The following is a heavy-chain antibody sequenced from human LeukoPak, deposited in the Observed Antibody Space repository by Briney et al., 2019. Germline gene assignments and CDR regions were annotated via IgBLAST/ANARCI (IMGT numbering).Heavy chain of an antibody. CDR3: ARVPSPDDGDDY. CDR2: INHSGST. J-gene: IGHJ4*02. CDR1: GGSFSGYY. D-gene: IGHD7-27*01. V-gene: IGHV4-34*01. Sequence: SETLSLTCAVYGGSFSGYYWSWIRQPPGKGLEWIGEINHSGSTNYNPSLKSRVTISVDTSKNQFSLKLSSVTAADPAVYYCARVPSPDDGDDYWGQGTLVTVSS.